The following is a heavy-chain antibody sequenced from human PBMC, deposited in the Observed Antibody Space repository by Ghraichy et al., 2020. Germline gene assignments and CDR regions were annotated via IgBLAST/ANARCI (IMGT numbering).Heavy chain of an antibody. CDR1: GGSIRTGDYS. V-gene: IGHV4-30-2*01. D-gene: IGHD3-3*01. CDR2: IYYGGSA. CDR3: AVLASHGVDV. J-gene: IGHJ6*02. Sequence: QTLSLTCGVSGGSIRTGDYSWTWIRQTPGKGLEWIGYIYYGGSAHHNPSLKSRVTISVDGSRNRFSLDVTSVTAADAAVYYCAVLASHGVDVWGQGTTVAVSS.